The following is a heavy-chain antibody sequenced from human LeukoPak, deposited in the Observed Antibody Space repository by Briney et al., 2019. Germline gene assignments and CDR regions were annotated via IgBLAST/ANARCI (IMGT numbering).Heavy chain of an antibody. CDR3: ARDRGYCSSTSCYEDY. CDR2: INPNSGGT. CDR1: GYTFTGYY. V-gene: IGHV1-2*02. D-gene: IGHD2-2*01. J-gene: IGHJ4*02. Sequence: GASVKVSCKASGYTFTGYYMHWVRQAPGQGLEWMGWINPNSGGTNYAQKFQGRVTMTRDTSISTAYMELSRLRSDDTAVYYCARDRGYCSSTSCYEDYWGQGTLVTVSS.